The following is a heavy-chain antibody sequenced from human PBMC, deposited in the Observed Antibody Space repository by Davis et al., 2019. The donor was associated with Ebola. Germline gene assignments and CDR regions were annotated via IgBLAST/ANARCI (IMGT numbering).Heavy chain of an antibody. D-gene: IGHD6-19*01. J-gene: IGHJ4*02. V-gene: IGHV3-11*06. Sequence: GESLKISCAASGFTFSDYYMSWIRQAPGQGLEWVSYISSSSSYTNYADSVKGRFTISRDNAKNSLYLQMNSLRAEDTAVYYCASGIAVAVVDYWGQGTLVTVSS. CDR1: GFTFSDYY. CDR3: ASGIAVAVVDY. CDR2: ISSSSSYT.